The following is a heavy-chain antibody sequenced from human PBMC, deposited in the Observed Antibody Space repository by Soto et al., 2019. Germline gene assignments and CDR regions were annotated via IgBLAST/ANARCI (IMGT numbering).Heavy chain of an antibody. Sequence: QVHLVQSGAEVKKPGASVKVSCKASGYTFTNYAMHWVRQAPGQRLEYMGWVNGGNGETKYSQKFQGTVTFTRDTSASTAYLELSSLRSEDTAFYYCATLNPVGYKYDLAFDYWGQGTLVTVSS. D-gene: IGHD3-16*01. V-gene: IGHV1-3*01. CDR2: VNGGNGET. CDR3: ATLNPVGYKYDLAFDY. CDR1: GYTFTNYA. J-gene: IGHJ4*02.